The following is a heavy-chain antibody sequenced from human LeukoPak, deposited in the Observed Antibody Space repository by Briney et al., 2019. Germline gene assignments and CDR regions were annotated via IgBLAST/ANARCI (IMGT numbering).Heavy chain of an antibody. CDR3: AGDLHYYVAMDV. CDR2: IGSDNKP. CDR1: GFTLSSYD. D-gene: IGHD3-10*02. Sequence: GGSLRLSCTASGFTLSSYDMNWVRQAPGKGLEWVSSIGSDNKPHYSESVKGRFAISRDNSKSMLFLQLNSLRAEDTALYYCAGDLHYYVAMDVWGQGTTVTVSS. J-gene: IGHJ6*02. V-gene: IGHV3-23*05.